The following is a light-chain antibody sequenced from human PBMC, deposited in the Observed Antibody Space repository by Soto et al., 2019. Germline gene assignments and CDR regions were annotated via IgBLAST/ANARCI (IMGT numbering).Light chain of an antibody. CDR2: KAS. Sequence: DIQMTQSPSTLSGSVGDRVTITCRGSQSFGRWLAWSQQKPGHAPKLVICKASTLKSGFPSRFSGSGSGTEFTLPVSSLQPDDFATYYCQHYNSYSEAFGQGTKVDIK. V-gene: IGKV1-5*03. CDR3: QHYNSYSEA. J-gene: IGKJ1*01. CDR1: QSFGRW.